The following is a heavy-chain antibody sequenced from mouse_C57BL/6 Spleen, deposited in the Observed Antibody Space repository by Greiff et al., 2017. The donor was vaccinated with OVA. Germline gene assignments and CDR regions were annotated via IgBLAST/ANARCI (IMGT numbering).Heavy chain of an antibody. V-gene: IGHV5-17*01. CDR3: ARGNWDLAY. CDR1: GFTFSDYG. D-gene: IGHD4-1*02. CDR2: ISSGSSTI. Sequence: EVKVEESGGGLVKPGGSLKLSCAASGFTFSDYGMHWVRQAPEKGLEWVAYISSGSSTIYYADTVKGRFTISRDNAKNTLFLQMTSLRSEDTAMYYCARGNWDLAYWGQGTLVTVSA. J-gene: IGHJ3*01.